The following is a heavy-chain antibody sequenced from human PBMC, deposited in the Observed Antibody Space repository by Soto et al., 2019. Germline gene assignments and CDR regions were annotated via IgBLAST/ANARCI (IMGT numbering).Heavy chain of an antibody. J-gene: IGHJ4*02. CDR3: ARGLISGSHYSGGWYYFDS. CDR2: INHSGSA. V-gene: IGHV4-34*01. CDR1: GGSFSGYI. D-gene: IGHD1-26*01. Sequence: SETLSLTCDVYGGSFSGYIWTWIRQTPGKGLQWIGQINHSGSANYNPSLKSRVTISVHTSNSQFSLELNSVTATDTAVYYCARGLISGSHYSGGWYYFDSWGQGTQVTVSS.